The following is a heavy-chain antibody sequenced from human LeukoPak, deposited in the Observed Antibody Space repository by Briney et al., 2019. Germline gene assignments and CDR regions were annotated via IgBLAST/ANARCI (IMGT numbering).Heavy chain of an antibody. CDR1: GFDVSSIF. CDR3: ARPSHDSSGHFIF. Sequence: PGGSLRLSCAASGFDVSSIFLSWVRQAPGKGLEWIAVIYYDGITYFADSVKGRFTISRDNAKNTVYLQMNTLRDEDTAIYYCARPSHDSSGHFIFWGQGTLVAVSS. CDR2: IYYDGIT. D-gene: IGHD3-22*01. V-gene: IGHV3-53*01. J-gene: IGHJ1*01.